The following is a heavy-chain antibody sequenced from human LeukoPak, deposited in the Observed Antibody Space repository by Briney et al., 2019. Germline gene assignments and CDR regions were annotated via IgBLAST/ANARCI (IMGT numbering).Heavy chain of an antibody. CDR2: IIPIFGTA. Sequence: SVKVSCKASGGTFSSYAISWVRQAPGQGLEWMGRIIPIFGTANYAQKFQGRVTITTDESTSTAYMELSSLRSGDTAVYYCARAAYYDSSGYLVDYWGQGTLVTVSS. CDR3: ARAAYYDSSGYLVDY. J-gene: IGHJ4*02. CDR1: GGTFSSYA. V-gene: IGHV1-69*05. D-gene: IGHD3-22*01.